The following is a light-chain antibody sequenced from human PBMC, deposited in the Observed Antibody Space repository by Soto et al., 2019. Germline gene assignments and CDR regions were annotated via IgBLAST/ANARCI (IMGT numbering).Light chain of an antibody. V-gene: IGLV2-14*01. Sequence: QSVLTQPASVSGSPGQSITISCAGTMRDVGGYNLVSWYQQHPGRAPQLILYEVRNRPSGISFRFSGSKSGNTASLTISGPQAEDGVDYYCTSLTPKSSLIFGGGPKVTVL. CDR3: TSLTPKSSLI. J-gene: IGLJ2*01. CDR1: MRDVGGYNL. CDR2: EVR.